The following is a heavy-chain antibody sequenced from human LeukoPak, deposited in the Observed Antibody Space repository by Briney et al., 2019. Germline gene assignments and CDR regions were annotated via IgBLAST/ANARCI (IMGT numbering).Heavy chain of an antibody. CDR1: GCTFSSYA. V-gene: IGHV1-69*04. Sequence: GASVKFSCKASGCTFSSYAISWVRQAPGQGLEWMGRIIPILGIANYAQKFQGRVTITADKSTSTAYMELSSLRSEDTAVYYCARDDVVGDYGDGAFDIWGQGTMVTVSS. CDR2: IIPILGIA. J-gene: IGHJ3*02. CDR3: ARDDVVGDYGDGAFDI. D-gene: IGHD4-17*01.